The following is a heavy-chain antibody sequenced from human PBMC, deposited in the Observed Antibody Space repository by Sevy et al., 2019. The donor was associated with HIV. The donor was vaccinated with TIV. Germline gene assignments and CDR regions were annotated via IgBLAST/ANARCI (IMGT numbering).Heavy chain of an antibody. V-gene: IGHV3-7*01. CDR1: GFTFSPYW. D-gene: IGHD1-26*01. Sequence: GESLKISCEASGFTFSPYWMTWVRQAPGKGLEGVANIRPDGSDKYYVDSVKGRFTISRDNAKNSLYLQMNSLRADDTAMYYCARGVGLDRWGQGALVTVSS. J-gene: IGHJ5*02. CDR2: IRPDGSDK. CDR3: ARGVGLDR.